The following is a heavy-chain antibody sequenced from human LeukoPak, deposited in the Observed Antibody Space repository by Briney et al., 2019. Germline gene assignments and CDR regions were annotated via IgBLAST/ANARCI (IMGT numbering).Heavy chain of an antibody. D-gene: IGHD2-21*02. V-gene: IGHV4-59*08. CDR2: IYYSGST. CDR3: ARLVVTASSDAFDI. J-gene: IGHJ3*02. CDR1: GGSISSYY. Sequence: SETLSLTCTVSGGSISSYYWSWIRQPPGKGLEWIGNIYYSGSTNYNPSLKSRVTISVDTSKNQFSLKLSSVTAADTAVYYCARLVVTASSDAFDIWGQGTMVTVSS.